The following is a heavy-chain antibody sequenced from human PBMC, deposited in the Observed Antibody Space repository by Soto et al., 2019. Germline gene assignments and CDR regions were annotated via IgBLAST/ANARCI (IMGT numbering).Heavy chain of an antibody. Sequence: ASVKVSCKASGYTFTSYAMHWVRQAPGQRLEWMGWINAGNGNTNYAQKLQGRVTMTTDTSTSTAYMELRSLRSDDTAVYYCARDHRITIFGVAPSRLGWFDPWGQGTLVTVSS. CDR1: GYTFTSYA. J-gene: IGHJ5*02. D-gene: IGHD3-3*01. V-gene: IGHV1-3*01. CDR2: INAGNGNT. CDR3: ARDHRITIFGVAPSRLGWFDP.